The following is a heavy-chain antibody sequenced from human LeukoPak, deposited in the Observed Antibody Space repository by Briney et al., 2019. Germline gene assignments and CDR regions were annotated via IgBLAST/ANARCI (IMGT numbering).Heavy chain of an antibody. Sequence: SETLSLTCAVSGYSISSGYYWGWIRQPPGKGLEWIGSIYHSGSTYYNPSLKSRVTISVDTSKNQFSLKLSSVTAADTAVYYCARHLKLSHAFDIWRQGTMVTVSS. J-gene: IGHJ3*02. CDR3: ARHLKLSHAFDI. CDR1: GYSISSGYY. D-gene: IGHD3-3*02. CDR2: IYHSGST. V-gene: IGHV4-38-2*01.